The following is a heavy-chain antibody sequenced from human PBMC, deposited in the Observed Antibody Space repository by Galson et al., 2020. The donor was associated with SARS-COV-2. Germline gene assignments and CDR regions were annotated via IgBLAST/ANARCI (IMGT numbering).Heavy chain of an antibody. D-gene: IGHD6-13*01. J-gene: IGHJ6*03. CDR1: GFIFDDYA. CDR2: ISWDGEDT. CDR3: AKAGYSSSWYAGGSFYYMDV. Sequence: GGSLRLSCAASGFIFDDYAMHWVRQAPGKGLEWVSLISWDGEDTYYADSVKGRFTISRDNSKNSLYLQMNSLRPEDTALYFCAKAGYSSSWYAGGSFYYMDVWGKGATVTVSS. V-gene: IGHV3-43D*04.